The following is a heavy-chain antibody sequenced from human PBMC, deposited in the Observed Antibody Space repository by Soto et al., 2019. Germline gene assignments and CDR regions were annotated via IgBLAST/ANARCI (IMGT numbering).Heavy chain of an antibody. CDR2: IYSGGST. V-gene: IGHV3-53*01. CDR1: GFTVSSNY. Sequence: GGSLRLSCAASGFTVSSNYMSWVRQAPGKGLEWVSVIYSGGSTYYADSVKGRFTISRDNSQNTLYLQMNSLRAEDTAVYYCARDRRHFAWSTSMYYYYGMDVWGQGTTVTVSS. CDR3: ARDRRHFAWSTSMYYYYGMDV. J-gene: IGHJ6*02. D-gene: IGHD3-9*01.